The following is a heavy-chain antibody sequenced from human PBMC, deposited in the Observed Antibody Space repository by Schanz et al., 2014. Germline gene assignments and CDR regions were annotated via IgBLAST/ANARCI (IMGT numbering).Heavy chain of an antibody. CDR3: ARDRGSAVGYQYYGMDV. V-gene: IGHV3-43*01. D-gene: IGHD3-22*01. CDR1: GFSFDDYT. Sequence: EVQLVESGGVVAQPGGSLRLSCAASGFSFDDYTMHWVRQAPGKGLEWVSLIDRDGGHTYYADSVKGRFTISRDNSKNTLYLQMNSLRAEDTAVYYCARDRGSAVGYQYYGMDVWGQGTTVTVSS. CDR2: IDRDGGHT. J-gene: IGHJ6*02.